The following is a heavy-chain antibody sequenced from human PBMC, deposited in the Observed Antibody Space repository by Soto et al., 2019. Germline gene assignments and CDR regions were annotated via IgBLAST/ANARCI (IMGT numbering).Heavy chain of an antibody. J-gene: IGHJ4*02. D-gene: IGHD3-9*01. Sequence: ASVKVSCKASGYTFTSYGISWVRQAPGQGLEWMGWISAYNGNTNYAQKLQGRVTMTTDTSTSTAYMELRSLRSDDTAVYYCARDLKYYDILTGYYFLPVIPFDYWGQGTLVTVSS. CDR2: ISAYNGNT. CDR1: GYTFTSYG. CDR3: ARDLKYYDILTGYYFLPVIPFDY. V-gene: IGHV1-18*01.